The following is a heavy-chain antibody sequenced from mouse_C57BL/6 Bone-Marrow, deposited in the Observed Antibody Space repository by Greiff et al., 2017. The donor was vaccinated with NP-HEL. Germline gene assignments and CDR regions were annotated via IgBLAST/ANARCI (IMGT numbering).Heavy chain of an antibody. CDR3: ARSTITTVVEGYAMDY. D-gene: IGHD1-1*01. V-gene: IGHV1-18*01. CDR2: INPNNGGT. CDR1: GYTFTDYN. Sequence: VQLQQSGPELVKPGASVKIPCKASGYTFTDYNMDWVKQSHGKSLEWIGDINPNNGGTIYNQKFKGKATLTVDKSSSTDYMELRSLTSEDTAVYYCARSTITTVVEGYAMDYWGQGTSVTVSS. J-gene: IGHJ4*01.